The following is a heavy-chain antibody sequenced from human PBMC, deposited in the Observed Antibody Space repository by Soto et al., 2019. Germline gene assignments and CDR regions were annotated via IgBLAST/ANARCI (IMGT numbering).Heavy chain of an antibody. J-gene: IGHJ6*02. CDR2: INPNSGVT. V-gene: IGHV1-2*02. CDR3: ARGLGMDV. CDR1: GYTFTAYY. Sequence: QVQLVQSGAEVKKPGASVKVSCKAPGYTFTAYYMHWVRQAPGQGLEWMGWINPNSGVTNHAQKFQGRVTMTRDTSISTAYMELRRLKSDDTAVYYCARGLGMDVWGQGTTVTVSS.